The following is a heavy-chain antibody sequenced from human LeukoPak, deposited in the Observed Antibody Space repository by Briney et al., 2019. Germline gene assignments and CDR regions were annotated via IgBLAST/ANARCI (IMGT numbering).Heavy chain of an antibody. CDR3: ARSRRAVDFDY. V-gene: IGHV3-23*01. D-gene: IGHD6-19*01. CDR2: ISGSGGST. Sequence: GGSLRLSCAASGFTFSSYAMSWVRQAPGKGLEWVSAISGSGGSTYYADSVNGRFTISRDSSKNTLYLQMNSLSAEDTAVYYCARSRRAVDFDYWGQGTLVTVSS. J-gene: IGHJ4*02. CDR1: GFTFSSYA.